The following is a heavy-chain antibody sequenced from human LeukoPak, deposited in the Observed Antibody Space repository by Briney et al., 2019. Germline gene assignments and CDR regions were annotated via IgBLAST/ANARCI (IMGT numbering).Heavy chain of an antibody. V-gene: IGHV3-21*01. CDR2: ISSSTSYI. CDR3: ARALVVHMDV. J-gene: IGHJ6*03. CDR1: GFIFSTYS. D-gene: IGHD2-2*01. Sequence: GGSLRLSCAASGFIFSTYSMNWVRQAPGKGLEWVSSISSSTSYIYYADSVKGRFTISRDNSKNTLYLQMNSLRAEDTAVYYCARALVVHMDVWGKGTTVTVSS.